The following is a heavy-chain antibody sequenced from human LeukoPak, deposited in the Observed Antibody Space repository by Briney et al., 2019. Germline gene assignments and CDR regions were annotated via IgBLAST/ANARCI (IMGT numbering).Heavy chain of an antibody. Sequence: MPSETLSLTCTVSGGSISSSSYYWGWIRQPPGKGLEWIGSIYYSGSTYYNPSLKSRVTISVDTSKNPFSLKLSAVAAADTAVYYCGRHVSRPLADFGYWGQGTLVTVSS. CDR2: IYYSGST. CDR1: GGSISSSSYY. CDR3: GRHVSRPLADFGY. D-gene: IGHD6-19*01. V-gene: IGHV4-39*01. J-gene: IGHJ4*02.